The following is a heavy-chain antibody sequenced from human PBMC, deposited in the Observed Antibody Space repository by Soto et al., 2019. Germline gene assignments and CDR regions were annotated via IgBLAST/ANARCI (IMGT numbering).Heavy chain of an antibody. Sequence: GGSLRLSCAASGFSFENYGMHWVRQAPGRGLGWVAIIWYDGSLQYYAAAVKGRFTISRDNSKNTLYLEMNSLRAEDTAVYYCANLWGDGYNLGQDYNGMDVWGQGTTVTVSS. CDR3: ANLWGDGYNLGQDYNGMDV. D-gene: IGHD5-12*01. J-gene: IGHJ6*02. CDR1: GFSFENYG. CDR2: IWYDGSLQ. V-gene: IGHV3-33*06.